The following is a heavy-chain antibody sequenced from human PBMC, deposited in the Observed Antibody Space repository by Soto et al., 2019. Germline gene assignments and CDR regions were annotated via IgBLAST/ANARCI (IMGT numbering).Heavy chain of an antibody. CDR2: MNPNSGNT. CDR1: GYTFTSYD. Sequence: ASVKVSCKASGYTFTSYDINWVRQATGQGLEWMGWMNPNSGNTGYAQKFQGRFTMTRNTSISTAYMELSSLRSEDTAVYYCARVQSMVRGGVDPWCQGTLVTVSS. J-gene: IGHJ5*02. CDR3: ARVQSMVRGGVDP. V-gene: IGHV1-8*01. D-gene: IGHD3-10*01.